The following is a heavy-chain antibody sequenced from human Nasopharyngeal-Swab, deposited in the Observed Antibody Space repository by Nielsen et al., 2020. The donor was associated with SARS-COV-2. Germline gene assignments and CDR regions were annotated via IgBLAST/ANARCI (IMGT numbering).Heavy chain of an antibody. Sequence: SDTLSLTYTVFGGSFSSAGYFWTWIRQHPGKGLEWIGYIYYRGSTYYNPSLKSRVTISVDTSKNHFSLKLRSVTAADTAVYFCARSMYCSSTSCRYYFDYWGQGTLVTVSS. CDR2: IYYRGST. CDR1: GGSFSSAGYF. CDR3: ARSMYCSSTSCRYYFDY. J-gene: IGHJ4*02. D-gene: IGHD2-2*01. V-gene: IGHV4-31*03.